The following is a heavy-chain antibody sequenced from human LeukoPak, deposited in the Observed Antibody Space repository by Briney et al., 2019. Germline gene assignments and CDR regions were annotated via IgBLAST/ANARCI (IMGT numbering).Heavy chain of an antibody. Sequence: GGSLRLSCAASGFTFDDYAMHWVRQAPGKGLEWVSLIIGDGGSTYYADSVKGRFTISRDNSKNSLYLQMNSLRTEDTALYYCAKDTGFSSGWYLLYFDYWGQGTLVTVSS. CDR3: AKDTGFSSGWYLLYFDY. CDR1: GFTFDDYA. D-gene: IGHD6-19*01. V-gene: IGHV3-43*02. J-gene: IGHJ4*02. CDR2: IIGDGGST.